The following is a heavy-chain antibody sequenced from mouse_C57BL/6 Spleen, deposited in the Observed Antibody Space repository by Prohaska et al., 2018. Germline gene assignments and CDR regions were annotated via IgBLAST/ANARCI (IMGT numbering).Heavy chain of an antibody. CDR2: IHPYNGGT. V-gene: IGHV1-19*01. J-gene: IGHJ1*03. CDR3: ARGDWYFDV. Sequence: KSLEWIGVIHPYNGGTSYNQKFKGKATLTVDKSSSTAYMELNSLTSEDSAVYYCARGDWYFDVWGTGTTVTVYS.